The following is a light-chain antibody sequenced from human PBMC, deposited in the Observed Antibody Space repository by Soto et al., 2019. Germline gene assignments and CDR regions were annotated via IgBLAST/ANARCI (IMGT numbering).Light chain of an antibody. CDR3: SSYTSGSTIYV. J-gene: IGLJ1*01. Sequence: QSVLTQPASVSGSPGQSINISCTGTSSDVGSYNYVSWYQHHPGKAPRLMIYASSNRPSVVSHRFSGSWSGNTASLTISGPQAEDEADYYCSSYTSGSTIYVFGTGTSVTV. V-gene: IGLV2-14*01. CDR1: SSDVGSYNY. CDR2: ASS.